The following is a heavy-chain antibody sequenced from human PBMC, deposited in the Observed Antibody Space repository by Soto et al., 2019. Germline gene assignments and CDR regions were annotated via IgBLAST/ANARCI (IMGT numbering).Heavy chain of an antibody. Sequence: QVQLVESGGGVVQPGRSLRLSCAASGFTFSSYGMHWVRQAPGKGLEWVAVIWYDGSNKYYADSVKGRFTISRDNSKNTLYLQMNSLRAEDTAVYYCARDLANEYSSEENWFDPWGQGTLVTVSS. CDR1: GFTFSSYG. CDR3: ARDLANEYSSEENWFDP. D-gene: IGHD6-6*01. V-gene: IGHV3-33*01. J-gene: IGHJ5*02. CDR2: IWYDGSNK.